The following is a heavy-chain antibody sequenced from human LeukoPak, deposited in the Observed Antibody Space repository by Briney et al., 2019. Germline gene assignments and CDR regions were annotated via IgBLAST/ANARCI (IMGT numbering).Heavy chain of an antibody. Sequence: GSPGKVSCKVAVSTLSDLSICWGRDAPGKGLGIGGGADPEDGEAIQGQNFQGRGTMTEDTSIDTAYMELSSLRSEDTAVYYCVTDRARLFWYFDLWGRGTLVTVSS. J-gene: IGHJ2*01. V-gene: IGHV1-24*01. D-gene: IGHD2-21*02. CDR1: VSTLSDLS. CDR2: ADPEDGEA. CDR3: VTDRARLFWYFDL.